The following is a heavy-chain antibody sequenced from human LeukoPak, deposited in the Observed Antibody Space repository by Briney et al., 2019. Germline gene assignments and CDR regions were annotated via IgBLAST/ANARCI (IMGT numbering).Heavy chain of an antibody. V-gene: IGHV1-46*01. Sequence: AASVKVSCTASGYAFTSYHIHWMRQAPGQGLGWMGIIIPSSGSTTYAQKFQGRVTMTRDTSTSTVYVELSSLTSDDTAVYFCARSDYNDYRGLGFWGQGTLVTVSS. CDR2: IIPSSGST. J-gene: IGHJ4*02. CDR3: ARSDYNDYRGLGF. D-gene: IGHD4-11*01. CDR1: GYAFTSYH.